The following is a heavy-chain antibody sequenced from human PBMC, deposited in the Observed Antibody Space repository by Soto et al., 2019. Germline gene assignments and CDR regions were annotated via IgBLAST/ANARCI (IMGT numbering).Heavy chain of an antibody. CDR1: GYTFTSYA. CDR3: ARGIYDFWSGYYAV. J-gene: IGHJ6*02. D-gene: IGHD3-3*01. V-gene: IGHV1-3*01. CDR2: INAGNGNT. Sequence: SEKASCKASGYTFTSYAMHWVRQASGQRLEWMGWINAGNGNTKYSQKFQGRVTITRDTSASTAYMELSSLRSEDTAVYYCARGIYDFWSGYYAVWGQGTTVTVSS.